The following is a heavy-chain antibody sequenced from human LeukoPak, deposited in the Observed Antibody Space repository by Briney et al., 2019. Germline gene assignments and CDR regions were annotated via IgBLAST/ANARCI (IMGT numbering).Heavy chain of an antibody. Sequence: SETLSLTCAVYGGSFSGYYWSWIRQPPGKGLEWIGEINHSGSTNCNPSLKSRVTISVDTSKNQFSLKLSSVTAADTAVYYCARSRRNSYGYSYYYYMDVWGKGTTVTVSS. V-gene: IGHV4-34*01. CDR2: INHSGST. CDR3: ARSRRNSYGYSYYYYMDV. D-gene: IGHD5-18*01. J-gene: IGHJ6*03. CDR1: GGSFSGYY.